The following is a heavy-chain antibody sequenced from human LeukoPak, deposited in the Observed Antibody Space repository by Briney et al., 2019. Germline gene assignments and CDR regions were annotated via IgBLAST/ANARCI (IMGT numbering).Heavy chain of an antibody. V-gene: IGHV4-39*01. CDR1: GGSISSSSYY. D-gene: IGHD2-2*01. Sequence: SETLSLTCTVSGGSISSSSYYWGWIRQPPGKGLEWIGRIYYSGSTYYNSSLKSRVTISVDTSENQFSLKLSSVTAADTAAYYCARVPAAMATDYWGQGTLVTVSS. J-gene: IGHJ4*02. CDR2: IYYSGST. CDR3: ARVPAAMATDY.